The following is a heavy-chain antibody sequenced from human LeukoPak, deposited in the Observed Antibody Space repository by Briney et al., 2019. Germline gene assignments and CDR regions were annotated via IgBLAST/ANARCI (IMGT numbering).Heavy chain of an antibody. CDR1: GYSITSVYW. D-gene: IGHD3-22*01. J-gene: IGHJ4*02. Sequence: PSETLSLTCAVSGYSITSVYWWGWFRQTPGRGLEWIGSLHHSVSTSYNPSLKSRVTISVDTSKNQFSLRLSSVTAADTAVYYCARVGGNDSTGHYSVDYWGQGTLVTVSS. CDR3: ARVGGNDSTGHYSVDY. V-gene: IGHV4-38-2*01. CDR2: LHHSVST.